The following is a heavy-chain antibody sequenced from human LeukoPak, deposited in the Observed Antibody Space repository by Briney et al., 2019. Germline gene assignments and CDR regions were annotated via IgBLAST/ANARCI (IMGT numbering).Heavy chain of an antibody. CDR1: GFSFSLYG. J-gene: IGHJ4*02. CDR3: AKGLYRSGWYYFDY. CDR2: IWAAGNDD. V-gene: IGHV3-30*02. Sequence: GGSLRLSCGASGFSFSLYGMHWVRQAPGKGLEWVAFIWAAGNDDFYADSVKGRFTISRDNSKNTLYLQMNSLRAEDTAIYYCAKGLYRSGWYYFDYWGQGTLVTVSS. D-gene: IGHD6-19*01.